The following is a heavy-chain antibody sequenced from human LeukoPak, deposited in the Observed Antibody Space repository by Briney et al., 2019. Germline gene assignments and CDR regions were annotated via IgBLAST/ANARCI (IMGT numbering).Heavy chain of an antibody. Sequence: GGSLRLSWAASGFTFDDYAMHWVRQAPGKGLEWVSLISGDGGSTYYADSVKGRFTISRDDSKNSLYLQMNSLRTGDTALYYCAKDMGMVRGVISYGMDVWGQGTTVTVSS. CDR3: AKDMGMVRGVISYGMDV. CDR2: ISGDGGST. CDR1: GFTFDDYA. V-gene: IGHV3-43*02. D-gene: IGHD3-10*01. J-gene: IGHJ6*02.